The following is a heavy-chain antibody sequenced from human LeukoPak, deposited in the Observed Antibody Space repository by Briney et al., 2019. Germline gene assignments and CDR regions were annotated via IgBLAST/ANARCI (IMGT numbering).Heavy chain of an antibody. Sequence: ASVKVSCKASGYSFTNYAMNWVRQAPGQGLEWMRWIHPSTGSPTYAQGFTGRFVFSLDTSVSTTYLQISSLKAEDTAVYFCARAFQSLGGLSLPDYWGQGTLLTVSS. CDR1: GYSFTNYA. CDR3: ARAFQSLGGLSLPDY. V-gene: IGHV7-4-1*02. CDR2: IHPSTGSP. J-gene: IGHJ4*02. D-gene: IGHD3-16*02.